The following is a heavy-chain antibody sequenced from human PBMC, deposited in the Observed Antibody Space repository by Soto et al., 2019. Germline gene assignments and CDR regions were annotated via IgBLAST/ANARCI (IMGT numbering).Heavy chain of an antibody. CDR1: GFTFRSYW. V-gene: IGHV3-7*03. Sequence: GGSLRLACADSGFTFRSYWMSWVRQAPGKGLEWVANIKEDGSERYYVDSVRGRFTISRDNAQNSLYLQMNSLRAEDTAVYYCAREFGYCSGGSCYFYFDYWGQGTQVTVSS. CDR3: AREFGYCSGGSCYFYFDY. D-gene: IGHD2-15*01. CDR2: IKEDGSER. J-gene: IGHJ4*02.